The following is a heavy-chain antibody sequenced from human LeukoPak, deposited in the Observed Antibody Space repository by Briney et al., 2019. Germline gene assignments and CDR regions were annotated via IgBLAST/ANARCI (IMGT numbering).Heavy chain of an antibody. CDR3: ARDNGLWSQRGRFDY. Sequence: GGSLRLSCAASGFTFSSYWMHWVRQAPGKGLVWVSRINRDGSSTSYADSVKGRFTISRDNAKNTLYLQMNSLRAEDTAVYYCARDNGLWSQRGRFDYWGQGTLVTVSS. CDR2: INRDGSST. CDR1: GFTFSSYW. D-gene: IGHD5-18*01. J-gene: IGHJ4*02. V-gene: IGHV3-74*01.